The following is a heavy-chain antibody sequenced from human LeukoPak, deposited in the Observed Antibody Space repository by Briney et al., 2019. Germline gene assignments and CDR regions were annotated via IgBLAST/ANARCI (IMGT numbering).Heavy chain of an antibody. CDR3: ARDGYLIRLWLLVAFDI. CDR2: INPNSGGT. CDR1: GYTFTGYY. Sequence: GASVKVSCKASGYTFTGYYMHWVRQAPGQGLEWTGRINPNSGGTNYAQKFQGRVTMTRDTSISTAYMELSRLRSDDTAVYYCARDGYLIRLWLLVAFDIWGQGTMVTVSS. D-gene: IGHD5-18*01. V-gene: IGHV1-2*06. J-gene: IGHJ3*02.